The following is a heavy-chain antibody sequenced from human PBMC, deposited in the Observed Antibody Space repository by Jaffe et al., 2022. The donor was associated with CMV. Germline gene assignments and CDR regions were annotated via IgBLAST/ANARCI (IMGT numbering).Heavy chain of an antibody. CDR3: ARVGGGYYYDSSWVPNNWYFDL. J-gene: IGHJ2*01. CDR1: GGSISSYY. D-gene: IGHD3-22*01. Sequence: QVQLQESGPGLVKPSETLSLTCTVSGGSISSYYWSWIRQPPGKGLEWIGYIYYSGSTNYNPSLKSRVTISVDTSKNQFSLKLSSVTAADTAVYYCARVGGGYYYDSSWVPNNWYFDLWGRGTLVTVSS. CDR2: IYYSGST. V-gene: IGHV4-59*01.